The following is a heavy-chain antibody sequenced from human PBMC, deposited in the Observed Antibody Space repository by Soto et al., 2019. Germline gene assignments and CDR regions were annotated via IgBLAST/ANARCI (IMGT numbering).Heavy chain of an antibody. Sequence: GGSLRLSCAASGFTFSDFGMHWVRQAPGKGLEWVAIISYDGILKYYADSVKGRFTTSRDTSKGAVYLQMNSLTPEDTAVYYCAKDFKVSGGHYGSLNYYYGMDVWGQGTTVTVSS. CDR3: AKDFKVSGGHYGSLNYYYGMDV. CDR1: GFTFSDFG. D-gene: IGHD3-10*01. V-gene: IGHV3-30*18. CDR2: ISYDGILK. J-gene: IGHJ6*02.